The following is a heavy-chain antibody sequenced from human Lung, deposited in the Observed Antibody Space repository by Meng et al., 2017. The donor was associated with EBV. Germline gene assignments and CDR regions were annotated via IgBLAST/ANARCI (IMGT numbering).Heavy chain of an antibody. V-gene: IGHV1-3*01. J-gene: IGHJ4*02. D-gene: IGHD7-27*01. Sequence: QVQLVQSGAEVKKPXXSXKVXCKASGYTFTSYAMHWVRQAPGQRLEWMGWINAGNGNTKYSQKFQGRVTITRDTSASTAYMELSSLRSEDTAVYYCARTAPGWGSPDYWGPGTLVTVSS. CDR1: GYTFTSYA. CDR3: ARTAPGWGSPDY. CDR2: INAGNGNT.